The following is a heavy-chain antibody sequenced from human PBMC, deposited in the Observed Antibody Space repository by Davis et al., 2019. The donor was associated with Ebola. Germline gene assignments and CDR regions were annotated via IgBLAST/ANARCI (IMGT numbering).Heavy chain of an antibody. V-gene: IGHV4-34*01. J-gene: IGHJ4*02. Sequence: SETLSLTCAVYGGTFIDYYWSWIRQPPGKGLEWIGEVDHSGRTNYNPSFRSRVIVSEDASKNQVSLKLTSVTAADTAVYYCAREVAVANFDYWGQGTLVTVSS. CDR3: AREVAVANFDY. D-gene: IGHD6-19*01. CDR1: GGTFIDYY. CDR2: VDHSGRT.